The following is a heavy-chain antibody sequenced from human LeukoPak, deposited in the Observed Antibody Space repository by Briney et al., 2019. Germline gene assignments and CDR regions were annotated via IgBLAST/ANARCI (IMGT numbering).Heavy chain of an antibody. CDR3: ARGDYYDSSGYRNFDY. D-gene: IGHD3-22*01. CDR2: TNAGNGNT. J-gene: IGHJ4*02. Sequence: ASVKVSCKASGYTFTSYAMHWVRQAPGQRLEWMGWTNAGNGNTKYSQKFQGRVTITRDTSASTAYMELSSLRSEDTAVYYCARGDYYDSSGYRNFDYWGQGTLVTVSS. V-gene: IGHV1-3*01. CDR1: GYTFTSYA.